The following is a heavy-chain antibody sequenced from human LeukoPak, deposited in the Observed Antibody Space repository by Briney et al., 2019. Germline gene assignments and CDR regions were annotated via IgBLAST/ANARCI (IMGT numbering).Heavy chain of an antibody. J-gene: IGHJ6*02. Sequence: ASVKVSCKASGYTFTSYDINWVRQATGKGLEWMGWMNPNSGNTGYAQKFQGRVTMTRNTSISTAYMELSSLRSEDTAVYYCARGSNPMGYYYYYGMDVWGQGTTVTVSS. D-gene: IGHD4-11*01. V-gene: IGHV1-8*01. CDR2: MNPNSGNT. CDR3: ARGSNPMGYYYYYGMDV. CDR1: GYTFTSYD.